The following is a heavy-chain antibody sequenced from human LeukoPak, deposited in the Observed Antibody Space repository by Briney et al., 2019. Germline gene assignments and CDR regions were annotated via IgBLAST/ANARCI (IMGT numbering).Heavy chain of an antibody. D-gene: IGHD2-15*01. CDR3: AKAYCSGGSCRLTGAFDI. V-gene: IGHV3-9*01. CDR2: ISWNSGSI. CDR1: GFTFDDYA. Sequence: GGSLRLSCAASGFTFDDYAMHWVRQAPGKGLEWVSGISWNSGSIGYADSVKGRFTISRDNAKNSLYLQMNSLRAEDTALYYCAKAYCSGGSCRLTGAFDIWGQGTMVTVSS. J-gene: IGHJ3*02.